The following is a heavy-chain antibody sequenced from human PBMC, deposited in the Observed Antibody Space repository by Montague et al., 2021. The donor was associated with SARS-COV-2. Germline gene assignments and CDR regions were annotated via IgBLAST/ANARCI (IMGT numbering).Heavy chain of an antibody. CDR1: GFTFSRNS. V-gene: IGHV3-21*01. Sequence: SLRLSCATSGFTFSRNSMNWVRQAPGKGLEWVSTISSDTLHTFYAESVKGRFTISRDNAKNELCLQMNSLRAEDMAVYYCARGGEIDVWAPFGHWGQGTLVIVSS. J-gene: IGHJ4*02. CDR3: ARGGEIDVWAPFGH. CDR2: ISSDTLHT. D-gene: IGHD3-16*01.